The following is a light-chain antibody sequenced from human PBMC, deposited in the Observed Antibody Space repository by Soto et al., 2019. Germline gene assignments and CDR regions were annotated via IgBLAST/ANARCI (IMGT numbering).Light chain of an antibody. CDR3: ENWDTNTRV. Sequence: QSVLAQSSSASASLGSSVKLTCTLSSGHSTYIIAWHQQQPGKAPRYLMNLEGSGSYNKGSGVPDRFSGSSSGADRYLTISNLQFEDEADYYCENWDTNTRVFGTGTKVTVL. J-gene: IGLJ1*01. V-gene: IGLV4-60*02. CDR1: SGHSTYI. CDR2: LEGSGSY.